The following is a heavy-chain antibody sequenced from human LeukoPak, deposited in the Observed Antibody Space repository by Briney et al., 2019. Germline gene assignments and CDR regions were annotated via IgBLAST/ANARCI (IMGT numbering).Heavy chain of an antibody. CDR1: GGSMSSYY. V-gene: IGHV4-59*01. Sequence: SETLSLTCTVSGGSMSSYYWSWIRQPPGKGLEWIGYIYYSGSTNYNPSLKSRVTISVDTSKNQFSLKLSSVTAADTAVYYCARDRITGTTHWFDPWGQGTLVTVSS. CDR3: ARDRITGTTHWFDP. CDR2: IYYSGST. J-gene: IGHJ5*02. D-gene: IGHD1-20*01.